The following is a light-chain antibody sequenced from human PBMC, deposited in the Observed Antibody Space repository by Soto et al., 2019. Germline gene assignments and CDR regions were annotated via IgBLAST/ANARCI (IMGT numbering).Light chain of an antibody. Sequence: DIQMTQSPSSLSASVGDRVIITCRASQSISSWLAWYQQKPGKAPKLLIYKASSLERGVPSRFSGSGSGTEFTLTISSLQPDDFATYYCQQYNSYSRTFGQGTKVDIK. CDR1: QSISSW. J-gene: IGKJ1*01. V-gene: IGKV1-5*03. CDR3: QQYNSYSRT. CDR2: KAS.